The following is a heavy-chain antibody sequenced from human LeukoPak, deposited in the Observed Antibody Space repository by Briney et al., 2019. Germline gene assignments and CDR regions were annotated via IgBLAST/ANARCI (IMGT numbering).Heavy chain of an antibody. CDR2: IYYSGST. CDR3: AREGMVYPYYFDY. Sequence: ASETLSLTCTVSGGSISSYYWGWIRQPPGKGLEWIGYIYYSGSTNYNPSLKSRVTISVDTSKNQFSLKLSSVTAADTAVYYCAREGMVYPYYFDYWGQGTLVTVSS. D-gene: IGHD1-14*01. V-gene: IGHV4-59*01. J-gene: IGHJ4*02. CDR1: GGSISSYY.